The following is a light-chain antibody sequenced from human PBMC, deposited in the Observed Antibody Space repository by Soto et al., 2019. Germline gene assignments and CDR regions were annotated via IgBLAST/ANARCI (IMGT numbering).Light chain of an antibody. V-gene: IGKV3-20*01. CDR2: GAS. Sequence: EIVLTQSPGTLSLSPGERATLSCRASQSVSSSYLAWYQQKPGQAPRLLIYGASSRATGIPARFSGTGSGTDFTLTISSLEPKDFAVYNCQQFVTSSGTCGQGTRVDIK. CDR1: QSVSSSY. J-gene: IGKJ1*01. CDR3: QQFVTSSGT.